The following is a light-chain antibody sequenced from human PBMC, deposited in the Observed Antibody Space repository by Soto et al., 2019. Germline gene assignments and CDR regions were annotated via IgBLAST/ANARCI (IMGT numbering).Light chain of an antibody. CDR3: SSFAGSHVA. CDR1: SADIGGYDF. Sequence: QSALTQPRSVSGSPGQSVTISCTGTSADIGGYDFVSWYQQDPGKAPKLMIYDVTKRPSGVPDRFSGSKSGNTASLTISGLQAEDEADYYCSSFAGSHVAFGGGTKVTVL. V-gene: IGLV2-11*01. CDR2: DVT. J-gene: IGLJ2*01.